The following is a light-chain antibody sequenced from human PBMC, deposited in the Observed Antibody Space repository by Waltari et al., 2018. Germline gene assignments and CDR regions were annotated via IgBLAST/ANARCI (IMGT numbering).Light chain of an antibody. CDR2: DVS. Sequence: QSALTQPASVSGSPGQSITISCTGTSSDVGGYNYVYWYQQHPGKAPKLMIYDVSNRPSGVSNRFSGSKSGNTASMTISGLQAEDEADYYCSSYTSINTLVFGGGTKLTVL. V-gene: IGLV2-14*03. CDR3: SSYTSINTLV. J-gene: IGLJ3*02. CDR1: SSDVGGYNY.